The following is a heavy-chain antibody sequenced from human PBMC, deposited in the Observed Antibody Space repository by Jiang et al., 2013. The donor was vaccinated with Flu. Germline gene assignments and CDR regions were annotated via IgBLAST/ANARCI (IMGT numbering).Heavy chain of an antibody. CDR3: ARVLWSGAIYYYYGMDV. Sequence: GAEVKKPGSSVKVSCKASGGTFSSYAISWVRQAPGQGLEWMGGIIPIFGTANYAQKFQGRVTITADESTSTAYMELSSLRSEDTAVYYCARVLWSGAIYYYYGMDVWGQGTTVTVSS. CDR1: GGTFSSYA. V-gene: IGHV1-69*01. CDR2: IIPIFGTA. J-gene: IGHJ6*02. D-gene: IGHD3-3*01.